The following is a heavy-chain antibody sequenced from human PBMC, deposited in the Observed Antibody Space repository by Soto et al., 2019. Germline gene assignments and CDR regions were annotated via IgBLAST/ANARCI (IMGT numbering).Heavy chain of an antibody. Sequence: ASGKVSCKASGYTFTSYDINWVRQATGQGLEWMGWMDPNSGTTSYAQKFQGRVTMTTNKSISTAYMELSSLRSEDTAVYYCARDSRGYSYGAINYWGQGTLVTVSS. D-gene: IGHD5-18*01. CDR3: ARDSRGYSYGAINY. CDR1: GYTFTSYD. CDR2: MDPNSGTT. J-gene: IGHJ4*02. V-gene: IGHV1-8*01.